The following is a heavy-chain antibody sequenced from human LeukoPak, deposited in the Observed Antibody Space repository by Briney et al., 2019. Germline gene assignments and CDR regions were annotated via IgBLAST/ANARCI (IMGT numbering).Heavy chain of an antibody. CDR3: TSITMIVVAM. CDR1: GFTFSGSA. V-gene: IGHV3-73*01. CDR2: IRSKANSYAT. J-gene: IGHJ4*02. D-gene: IGHD3-22*01. Sequence: GGSLRLSCAASGFTFSGSAMHWVRQASGKGLEWVGRIRSKANSYATAYAASVKGRFTVSRDDSKNTAYLQMNSLKTKDTAVYYCTSITMIVVAMGGQGTLVTVSS.